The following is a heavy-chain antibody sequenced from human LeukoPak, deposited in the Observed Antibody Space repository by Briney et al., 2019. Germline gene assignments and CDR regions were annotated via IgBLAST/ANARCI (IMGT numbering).Heavy chain of an antibody. CDR1: GFTFSLYW. CDR2: IKQDGSEK. Sequence: GGSLRLSCAASGFTFSLYWMNWVRRAPGKGLEWVANIKQDGSEKYYVDSVKGRFTISRDNAKNSLYLQMNSLRAEDTAVYYCARYYGDYYYYYGMDVWGQGTTVTVSS. J-gene: IGHJ6*02. V-gene: IGHV3-7*01. D-gene: IGHD4-17*01. CDR3: ARYYGDYYYYYGMDV.